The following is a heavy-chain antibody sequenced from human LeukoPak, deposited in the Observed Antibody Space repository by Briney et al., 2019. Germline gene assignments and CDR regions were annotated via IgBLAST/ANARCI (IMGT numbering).Heavy chain of an antibody. CDR1: GGAISSSSYY. J-gene: IGHJ4*02. Sequence: SETLSLTCTVSGGAISSSSYYWGWMRQPPGKGLEWIGSIYYSGSTYYNPSLKSRVTISVDTSKNQFSLKLSSVTAADTAVYYCARHVVFRPFDYWGQGTLVTVSS. CDR2: IYYSGST. V-gene: IGHV4-39*01. CDR3: ARHVVFRPFDY. D-gene: IGHD2-15*01.